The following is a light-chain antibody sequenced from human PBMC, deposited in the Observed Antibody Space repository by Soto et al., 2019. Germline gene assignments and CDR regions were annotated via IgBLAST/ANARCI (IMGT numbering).Light chain of an antibody. CDR3: QHLNSYPT. CDR1: QGISSY. Sequence: DIQLTQSPSFLSASVGDRVTITCRASQGISSYLAWYQQKPGKAPKLLIYAASTLQRGVPSRFSGSGSGTEFPLTISSLQPEDFTTYYCQHLNSYPTFGGGTKVEIK. V-gene: IGKV1-9*01. CDR2: AAS. J-gene: IGKJ4*01.